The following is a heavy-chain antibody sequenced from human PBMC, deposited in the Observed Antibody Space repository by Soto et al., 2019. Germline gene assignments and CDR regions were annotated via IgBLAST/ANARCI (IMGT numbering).Heavy chain of an antibody. Sequence: SETLSLTCAVYGGSFSGYYWSWIRQPPGKGLEWIGEINHSGSTNYNPSLKSRVTISVDTSKNQISLKLSSVTAADTAVYYCARGNNWNYWFDPWGQGTLVTVSS. V-gene: IGHV4-34*01. J-gene: IGHJ5*02. CDR1: GGSFSGYY. CDR2: INHSGST. CDR3: ARGNNWNYWFDP. D-gene: IGHD1-7*01.